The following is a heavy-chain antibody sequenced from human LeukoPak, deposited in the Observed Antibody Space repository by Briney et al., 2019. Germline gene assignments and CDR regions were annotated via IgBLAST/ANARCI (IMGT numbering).Heavy chain of an antibody. CDR3: AKDSIYYYDSSGYYGPYYYYYMDV. V-gene: IGHV3-66*02. CDR1: QFTVSRNY. Sequence: GGSLRLSCAASQFTVSRNYMSWVRQAPGKGLEWVSVIYGDGSTYYADSVKGRFTISRDNSKNTLYLQMNSLRAEDTAVYYCAKDSIYYYDSSGYYGPYYYYYMDVWGKGTTVTISS. CDR2: IYGDGST. D-gene: IGHD3-22*01. J-gene: IGHJ6*03.